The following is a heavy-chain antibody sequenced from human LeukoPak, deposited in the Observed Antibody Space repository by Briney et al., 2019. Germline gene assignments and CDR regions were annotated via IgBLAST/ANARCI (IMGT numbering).Heavy chain of an antibody. CDR3: ARGSVLLWFGEPYAFDI. J-gene: IGHJ3*02. CDR2: ISSSSSYI. CDR1: GFTFSSYD. Sequence: PGGSLRLSCAASGFTFSSYDMHWVRQAPGRGLEWVSSISSSSSYIYYADSVKGRFTISRDNAKNSLYLQMNSLRAEDTAVHYCARGSVLLWFGEPYAFDIWGQGTMVTVSS. D-gene: IGHD3-10*01. V-gene: IGHV3-21*01.